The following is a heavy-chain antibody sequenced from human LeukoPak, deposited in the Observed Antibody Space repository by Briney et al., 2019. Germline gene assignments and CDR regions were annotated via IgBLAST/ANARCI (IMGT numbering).Heavy chain of an antibody. V-gene: IGHV4-31*03. CDR2: IYYSGST. CDR1: GGSISSGGYY. Sequence: PSQTLSLTCTVSGGSISSGGYYWSWIRQHPGKGLEWIGYIYYSGSTYYNPSLKSRVTISVDTSKNQFSLKLSSVTAADTAVYYCARLRCCSSTSCYTRFDYWGQGTLVTVSS. CDR3: ARLRCCSSTSCYTRFDY. J-gene: IGHJ4*02. D-gene: IGHD2-2*02.